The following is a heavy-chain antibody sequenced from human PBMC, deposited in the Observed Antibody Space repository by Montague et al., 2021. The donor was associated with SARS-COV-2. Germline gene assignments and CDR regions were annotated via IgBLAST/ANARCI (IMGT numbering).Heavy chain of an antibody. Sequence: SATLSLTCAVYGGSFSGYYWSWIRQPPGKGLEWIGEINHSGSTNYNPSLKSRVTISVDTSKNQFSLKLSSVTAADTAVYYCARGPRITMIVVVITDIWFDPWGQGTLVTVSS. CDR2: INHSGST. J-gene: IGHJ5*02. CDR1: GGSFSGYY. V-gene: IGHV4-34*01. CDR3: ARGPRITMIVVVITDIWFDP. D-gene: IGHD3-22*01.